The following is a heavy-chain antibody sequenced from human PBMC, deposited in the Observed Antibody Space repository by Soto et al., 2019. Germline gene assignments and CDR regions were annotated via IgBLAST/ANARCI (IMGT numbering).Heavy chain of an antibody. CDR3: AKEIMAAAYATTSAFDL. Sequence: ERQLLESGGGLVQPGGSRRLSCVASGFTFSSFAMGWVRQSPGTGLEWVAGVDGSGYDTSFAASANGRFTISRDNSENTLFLHMTNLRAEDTARYYCAKEIMAAAYATTSAFDLWGPGTVVSVS. J-gene: IGHJ4*02. D-gene: IGHD2-15*01. V-gene: IGHV3-23*01. CDR2: VDGSGYDT. CDR1: GFTFSSFA.